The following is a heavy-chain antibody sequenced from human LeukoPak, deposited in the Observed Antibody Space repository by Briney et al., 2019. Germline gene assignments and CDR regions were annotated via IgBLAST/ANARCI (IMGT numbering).Heavy chain of an antibody. CDR1: GGSFSGYY. V-gene: IGHV4-34*01. CDR2: INHSGST. CDR3: ARHCCSGPAKRVFDI. D-gene: IGHD2-15*01. J-gene: IGHJ3*02. Sequence: KPSETLSLTCAVYGGSFSGYYWSWIRQPPGEGLEWIGEINHSGSTDYNPSLRSRVTISVDTSNNQFSLRLGSVTAADTAVYHCARHCCSGPAKRVFDIWGQGTMVTVSS.